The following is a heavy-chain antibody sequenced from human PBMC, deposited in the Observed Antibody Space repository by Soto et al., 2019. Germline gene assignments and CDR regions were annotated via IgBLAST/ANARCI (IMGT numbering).Heavy chain of an antibody. J-gene: IGHJ4*02. CDR1: GFTFSSYS. Sequence: EVQLVESGGGLVQPGGSLRLSCAASGFTFSSYSMNWVRQAPGKGLEWVSYISSSSSTIYYADSVKGRFTISRDNARNSLYMQMNSVRAEDTAVYYCASGSYDFDYWGQGTLVTVSS. V-gene: IGHV3-48*01. D-gene: IGHD1-26*01. CDR3: ASGSYDFDY. CDR2: ISSSSSTI.